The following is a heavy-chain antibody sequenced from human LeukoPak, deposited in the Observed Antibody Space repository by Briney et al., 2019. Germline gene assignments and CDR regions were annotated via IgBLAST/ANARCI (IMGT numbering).Heavy chain of an antibody. CDR1: GGSFSGYY. CDR3: ARSPGCGGDCTFFDY. J-gene: IGHJ4*02. D-gene: IGHD2-21*02. CDR2: INHSGST. V-gene: IGHV4-34*01. Sequence: SETLSLTCAVYGGSFSGYYWSWIRQTPGKGLEWIGEINHSGSTNYNPSLKSRVTISVDTSKNQFSLKLSSVTAADTAVYYCARSPGCGGDCTFFDYWGQGTLVTVSS.